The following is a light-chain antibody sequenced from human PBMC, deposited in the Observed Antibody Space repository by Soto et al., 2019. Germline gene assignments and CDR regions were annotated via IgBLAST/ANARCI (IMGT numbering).Light chain of an antibody. CDR3: QQYYSWYT. CDR1: QSIRSW. Sequence: DIQMTQSPSTLSASVGDRVTITCRASQSIRSWLAWYQHKPGKAPKLLIYKASSLQGGVPSRFSGSGSGTEFTLTVSSLQPDDFAAYYCQQYYSWYTFGHGTKLEIK. CDR2: KAS. V-gene: IGKV1-5*03. J-gene: IGKJ2*01.